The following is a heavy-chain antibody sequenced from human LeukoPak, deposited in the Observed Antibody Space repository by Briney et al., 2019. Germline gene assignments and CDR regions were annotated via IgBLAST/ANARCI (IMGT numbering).Heavy chain of an antibody. Sequence: SQTLSLTCAISGDSVSSNSAAWNWIRQSPSRGLEWLGRTYYRSKWYNGYAVSVKSRITINPDTSKNQFSLQLNSVTPEDTAVYYCARVPASRGYYYYGMDVWGQGTTVTVSS. J-gene: IGHJ6*02. D-gene: IGHD2-2*01. V-gene: IGHV6-1*01. CDR3: ARVPASRGYYYYGMDV. CDR2: TYYRSKWYN. CDR1: GDSVSSNSAA.